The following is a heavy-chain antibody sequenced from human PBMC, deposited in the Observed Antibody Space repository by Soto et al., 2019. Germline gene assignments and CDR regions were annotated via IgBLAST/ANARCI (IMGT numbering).Heavy chain of an antibody. CDR2: ISIDTGDT. J-gene: IGHJ3*02. D-gene: IGHD2-15*01. V-gene: IGHV1-3*04. CDR1: GYSFTDYS. CDR3: ARGYCSGGSCYPGTFDI. Sequence: ASVKVSCKASGYSFTDYSIQWMRQAPGQRPEWVGWISIDTGDTHYSQQLQGRVTMSRDTSANTAYMELRSLRSDDTAVYYCARGYCSGGSCYPGTFDIWGQGTMVTVSS.